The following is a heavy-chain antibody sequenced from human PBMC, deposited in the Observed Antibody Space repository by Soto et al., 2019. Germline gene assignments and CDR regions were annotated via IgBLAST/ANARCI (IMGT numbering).Heavy chain of an antibody. Sequence: GGSQRVSCGASGFPFYIYSMSWVRKAPGKGLEWVSGIFGNGGVISYPDSMRGRFTISRVNSENTIFLQMHSLRVEDSALYFCVKASDGAWPYYFDSWGQGTLVTVSS. CDR1: GFPFYIYS. D-gene: IGHD5-12*01. V-gene: IGHV3-23*01. J-gene: IGHJ4*02. CDR2: IFGNGGVI. CDR3: VKASDGAWPYYFDS.